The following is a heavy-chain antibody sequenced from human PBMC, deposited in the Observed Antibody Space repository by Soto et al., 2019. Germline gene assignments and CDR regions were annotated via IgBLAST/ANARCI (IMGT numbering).Heavy chain of an antibody. CDR3: ARGSGSSSWPDLYYFDY. D-gene: IGHD6-13*01. CDR2: INPSGGST. V-gene: IGHV1-46*03. Sequence: PSVKVSCKASGYTFTSYYMHWVRQAPGQGLEWMGIINPSGGSTSYAQKFQGRVTMTRDTSTSTVYMELSSLRSEDTAVYYCARGSGSSSWPDLYYFDYWGQGTLVTVSS. J-gene: IGHJ4*02. CDR1: GYTFTSYY.